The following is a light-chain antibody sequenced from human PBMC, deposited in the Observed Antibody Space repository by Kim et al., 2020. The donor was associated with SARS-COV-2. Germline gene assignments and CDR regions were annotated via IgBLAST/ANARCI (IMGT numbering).Light chain of an antibody. CDR2: WAS. CDR3: QQYYSTPPS. Sequence: RATLNRKSSQTVVYNSNNKNYLAWYPQKPGQAPKLLMYWASIRESGVTDRFSGSGSETDFTLTISSLQAEDVAVYYCQQYYSTPPSFGQGTKLEI. J-gene: IGKJ2*03. CDR1: QTVVYNSNNKNY. V-gene: IGKV4-1*01.